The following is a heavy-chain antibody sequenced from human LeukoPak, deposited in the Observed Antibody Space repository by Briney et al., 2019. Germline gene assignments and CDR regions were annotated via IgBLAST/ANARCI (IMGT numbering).Heavy chain of an antibody. J-gene: IGHJ4*02. CDR3: ARDSWAYCTNGVCYSLEYFDY. V-gene: IGHV1-46*01. D-gene: IGHD2-8*01. CDR2: INPSGGST. CDR1: GYTFTSYY. Sequence: ASVKVSCKASGYTFTSYYMHWVRQAPGQGLEWMGIINPSGGSTSYAQKFQGRVTMTRDMSTSTVYMELSSLRSEDTAVYYCARDSWAYCTNGVCYSLEYFDYWGQGTLVTVSS.